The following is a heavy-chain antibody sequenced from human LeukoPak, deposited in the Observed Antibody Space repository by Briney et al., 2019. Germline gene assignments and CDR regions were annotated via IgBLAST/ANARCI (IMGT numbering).Heavy chain of an antibody. V-gene: IGHV3-30*04. D-gene: IGHD1-1*01. CDR1: GFNFRTYT. CDR3: ARGQLETISGARLDY. J-gene: IGHJ4*02. Sequence: GSLRLSCAASGFNFRTYTMHWVRQAPGKGLEWVAVTSYDGTYQYYTGSVKGRFTISRDNSKNTLYLQMNSLRAEDTAVYYCARGQLETISGARLDYWGQGALVTVSS. CDR2: TSYDGTYQ.